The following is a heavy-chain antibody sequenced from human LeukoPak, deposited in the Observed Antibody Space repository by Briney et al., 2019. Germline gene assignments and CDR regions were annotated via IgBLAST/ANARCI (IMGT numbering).Heavy chain of an antibody. V-gene: IGHV4-34*01. CDR2: INHSGST. D-gene: IGHD6-13*01. Sequence: PSETLSLTCAVSGGSFSGYYWSWIRQSPGKGLEWIGEINHSGSTTYNPSLKSRVVMSIDTSKNQFSLKLSSVTAADTAVYYCASLMLIAAGYDYWGQGNLVTVSS. J-gene: IGHJ4*02. CDR1: GGSFSGYY. CDR3: ASLMLIAAGYDY.